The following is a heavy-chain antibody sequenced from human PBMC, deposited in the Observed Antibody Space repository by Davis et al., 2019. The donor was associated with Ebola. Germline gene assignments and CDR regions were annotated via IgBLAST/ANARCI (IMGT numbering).Heavy chain of an antibody. D-gene: IGHD6-13*01. V-gene: IGHV5-51*01. Sequence: KVSCKASGYRFTSYWIGWVRQMPGRGLQWMGIIYPDDSDTTYSPSFRGQVTISADKSISTAYLQWSSLKASDTAMYYCARRIAAAGTNYFDYWGQGTLVTVSS. CDR3: ARRIAAAGTNYFDY. CDR1: GYRFTSYW. CDR2: IYPDDSDT. J-gene: IGHJ4*02.